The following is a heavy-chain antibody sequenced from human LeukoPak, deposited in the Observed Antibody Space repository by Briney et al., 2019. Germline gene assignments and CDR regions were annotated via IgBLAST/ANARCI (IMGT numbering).Heavy chain of an antibody. CDR1: GGSISSYY. J-gene: IGHJ4*02. D-gene: IGHD2-2*01. V-gene: IGHV4-59*08. CDR2: IYYSGST. CDR3: ARHRGGTSCYDY. Sequence: PSETLSLTCTVSGGSISSYYWSWIRQPPGKGLEWIGYIYYSGSTNYNPSLKSRVTISVDTSKNQFSLKLSSVTAADTAVYYCARHRGGTSCYDYWSQGTLVTVSS.